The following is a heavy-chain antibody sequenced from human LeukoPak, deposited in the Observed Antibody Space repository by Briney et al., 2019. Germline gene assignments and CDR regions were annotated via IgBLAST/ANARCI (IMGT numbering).Heavy chain of an antibody. V-gene: IGHV4-30-4*01. CDR3: ARFHCSSINCPFDY. Sequence: SETLSLTCTVSGGSISSGDYYWSWIRQPPGKGLEWIGYIYYSGSTYYNPSLKSRVTISVDTSKNQFSLKLSSVTAADTAVYYCARFHCSSINCPFDYWGQGTLVTVSS. CDR2: IYYSGST. D-gene: IGHD2-2*01. J-gene: IGHJ4*02. CDR1: GGSISSGDYY.